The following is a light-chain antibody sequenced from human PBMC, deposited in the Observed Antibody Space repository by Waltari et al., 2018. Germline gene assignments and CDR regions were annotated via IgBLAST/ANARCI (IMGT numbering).Light chain of an antibody. V-gene: IGLV2-14*03. J-gene: IGLJ2*01. CDR3: NSYTSSSTRV. CDR1: NSDVGGYAY. CDR2: DVS. Sequence: QSALTQPASVSGSPGQSITIPGTGTNSDVGGYAYVSWYQQHPGKAPTLIIYDVSNRPSGVSNRFSGSKSGNTASLTISGLQAEDEADYYCNSYTSSSTRVFGGGTKLTVL.